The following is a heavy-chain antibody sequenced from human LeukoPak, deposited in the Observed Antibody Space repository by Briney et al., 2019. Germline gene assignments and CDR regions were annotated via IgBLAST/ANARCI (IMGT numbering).Heavy chain of an antibody. J-gene: IGHJ4*02. CDR3: AKPGDAYYDSSGLDY. CDR2: ISYDGSNK. Sequence: PGGSLRLSCAASGFTFSSYGMHWVRQAPGKGLEWVAVISYDGSNKYYADSVKGRFTISRDNSKNTLYLQMNSLRAEDTAVYYCAKPGDAYYDSSGLDYWGQGTLVTVSS. CDR1: GFTFSSYG. D-gene: IGHD3-22*01. V-gene: IGHV3-30*18.